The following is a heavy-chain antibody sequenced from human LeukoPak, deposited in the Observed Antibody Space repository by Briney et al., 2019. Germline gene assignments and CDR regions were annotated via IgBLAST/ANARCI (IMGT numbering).Heavy chain of an antibody. CDR2: IYPGDSDT. Sequence: GESLKISCKGSGYSFTTYWIGWVRQMPGKGLEWMGIIYPGDSDTRYSPSFQGQVTISADKSISTAYLQWSSLKASDTAMYYCARGRLRDYYDSSGYYTYWGQGTLVTVSS. CDR1: GYSFTTYW. J-gene: IGHJ4*02. D-gene: IGHD3-22*01. CDR3: ARGRLRDYYDSSGYYTY. V-gene: IGHV5-51*01.